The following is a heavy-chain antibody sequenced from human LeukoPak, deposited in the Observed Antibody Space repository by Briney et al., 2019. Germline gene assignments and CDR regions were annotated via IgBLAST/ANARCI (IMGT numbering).Heavy chain of an antibody. V-gene: IGHV3-21*01. D-gene: IGHD5-12*01. CDR3: ARGGVSGYGSYFDY. CDR1: GFTFSSYS. Sequence: GGSLRLCCAASGFTFSSYSMNWVRQAPGKGLEWVSSISSSSSYIYYADSVKGRFTISRDNAKNSLYLQMNSLRAEDTAVYYCARGGVSGYGSYFDYWGQGTLVTVSS. CDR2: ISSSSSYI. J-gene: IGHJ4*02.